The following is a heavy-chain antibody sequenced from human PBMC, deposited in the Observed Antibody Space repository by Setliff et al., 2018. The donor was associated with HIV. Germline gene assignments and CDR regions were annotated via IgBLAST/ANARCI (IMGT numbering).Heavy chain of an antibody. CDR1: GGSISSYY. V-gene: IGHV4-4*07. Sequence: SETLSLTCTVSGGSISSYYWNWFRQPAGKGLEWIGRVYASAYSNYNPSLKSRVTMSVDTSQNQFSLKLRSVNAADTAVYYCARDWVTRSNYYGSGSPWYFDFWGRGILVTVSS. CDR2: VYASAYS. J-gene: IGHJ2*01. CDR3: ARDWVTRSNYYGSGSPWYFDF. D-gene: IGHD3-10*01.